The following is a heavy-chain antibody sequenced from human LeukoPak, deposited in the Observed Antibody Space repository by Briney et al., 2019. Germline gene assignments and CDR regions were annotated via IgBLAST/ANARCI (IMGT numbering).Heavy chain of an antibody. Sequence: SETLSLTCTVSGGSISSYYWSWIRQPPGKGLEWIGYIYYSGSTNYNPSLKGRVTISVDTSKNQFSLKLSSVTAADTAVYYCARSSTSSWRSPFDNWGQGTLVTVSS. J-gene: IGHJ4*02. V-gene: IGHV4-59*01. CDR1: GGSISSYY. CDR3: ARSSTSSWRSPFDN. D-gene: IGHD6-13*01. CDR2: IYYSGST.